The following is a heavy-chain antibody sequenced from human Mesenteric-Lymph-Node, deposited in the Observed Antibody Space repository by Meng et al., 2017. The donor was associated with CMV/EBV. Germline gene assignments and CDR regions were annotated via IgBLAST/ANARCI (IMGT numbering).Heavy chain of an antibody. V-gene: IGHV4-34*01. CDR2: INHSGST. D-gene: IGHD3-22*01. CDR1: GGSFSGYY. J-gene: IGHJ4*02. CDR3: ERSGYYYQFDY. Sequence: LTCAVYGGSFSGYYWSWIRQPPGKGLEWIGEINHSGSTNYNPSLKSRVTISVDTSKNQFSLKLSSVTAADTAVYYCERSGYYYQFDYWGQGTLVTVSS.